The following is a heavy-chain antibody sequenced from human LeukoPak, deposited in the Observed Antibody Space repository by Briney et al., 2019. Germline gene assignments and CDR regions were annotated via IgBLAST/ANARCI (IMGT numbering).Heavy chain of an antibody. CDR1: GFTFSTYA. CDR2: ISGSCDNT. CDR3: AKLSRCSGGNCYYFDY. Sequence: GGSLRLSCAASGFTFSTYAMSWVRQAPGKGLEWVSVISGSCDNTLYADSVKGRFSISRDNSKNTMYLQMNSLRAEDTAVYYCAKLSRCSGGNCYYFDYWGQGTLVAVSS. D-gene: IGHD2-15*01. J-gene: IGHJ4*02. V-gene: IGHV3-23*01.